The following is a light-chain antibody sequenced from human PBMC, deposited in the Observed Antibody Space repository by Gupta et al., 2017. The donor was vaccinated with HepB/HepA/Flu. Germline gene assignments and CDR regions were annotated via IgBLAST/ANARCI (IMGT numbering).Light chain of an antibody. CDR1: ALPKEY. J-gene: IGLJ3*02. CDR2: KVI. V-gene: IGLV3-25*03. Sequence: SYDLTQPPSVSVSTGQTARITCSGDALPKEYAYWYQHKPGQDPVMVIYKVIYRPTGIPARFSGSFSGTTVDFTTSGANSEDEADDDGQSSDSTDTYTSSEVFGTGTKLTVL. CDR3: QSSDSTDTYTSSEV.